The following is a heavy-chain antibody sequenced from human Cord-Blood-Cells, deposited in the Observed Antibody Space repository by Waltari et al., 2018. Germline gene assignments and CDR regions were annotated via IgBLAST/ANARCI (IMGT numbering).Heavy chain of an antibody. CDR2: IYYSGST. V-gene: IGHV4-31*03. Sequence: QVQLQESGPGLVKPSQTLSLTCTVSGGSISSGGYYWSWIRQHPGKGLEWIGYIYYSGSTDYNPSLKSRVTISGDTSKNQFSLKLSSVTAADTAVYYCARVTRIAVRGGGEFDYWGQGTLVTVSS. CDR1: GGSISSGGYY. J-gene: IGHJ4*02. D-gene: IGHD6-6*01. CDR3: ARVTRIAVRGGGEFDY.